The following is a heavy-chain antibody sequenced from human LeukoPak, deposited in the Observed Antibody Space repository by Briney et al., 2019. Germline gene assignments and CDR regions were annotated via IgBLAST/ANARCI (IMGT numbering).Heavy chain of an antibody. J-gene: IGHJ5*02. Sequence: SETLSLTCTVSGGSISSYYWSWIRQPPGKGLEWIGYIYYSGSTNYNPSLKSRVTISVDTSKNQFSLKLSSVTAADTAVYYCARVHLGTTLGPWGQGTLVTASS. CDR1: GGSISSYY. D-gene: IGHD1-7*01. CDR2: IYYSGST. V-gene: IGHV4-59*01. CDR3: ARVHLGTTLGP.